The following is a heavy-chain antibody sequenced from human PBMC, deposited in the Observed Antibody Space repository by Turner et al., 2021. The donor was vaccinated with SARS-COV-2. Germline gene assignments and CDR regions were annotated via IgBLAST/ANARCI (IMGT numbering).Heavy chain of an antibody. D-gene: IGHD6-19*01. CDR2: IRQDGSEK. CDR3: ARGTVAAH. V-gene: IGHV3-7*04. J-gene: IGHJ4*02. Sequence: EVQLVEAGGGLVQPGGSLRLSCAASGFTFSDYWMIWVRQAPGKGLEWVANIRQDGSEKNYVDSVKGRFTISRDNAKNSVFLQMNSLRDEDTALYYCARGTVAAHWGQGTQVTVSS. CDR1: GFTFSDYW.